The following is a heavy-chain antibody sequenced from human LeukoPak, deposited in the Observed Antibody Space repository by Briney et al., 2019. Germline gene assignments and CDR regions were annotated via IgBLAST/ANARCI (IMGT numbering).Heavy chain of an antibody. D-gene: IGHD1-26*01. CDR2: ISSSSSSI. V-gene: IGHV3-21*01. Sequence: GGSLRLSCAASGFTFNSYSMNWVRQAPGKGLEWVSSISSSSSSIYYADSVKGRFTISRDNAKNSLYLQMNSLRAEDTAVYYCATPDRGAFDIWGQGTMVTVSS. CDR3: ATPDRGAFDI. J-gene: IGHJ3*02. CDR1: GFTFNSYS.